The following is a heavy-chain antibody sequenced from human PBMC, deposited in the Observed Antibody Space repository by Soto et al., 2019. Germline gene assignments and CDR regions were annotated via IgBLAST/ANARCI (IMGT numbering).Heavy chain of an antibody. D-gene: IGHD3-16*01. CDR3: ARMATFGSLNWFDP. Sequence: QVKLVQSGAEVREPGASVKVSCKASGYSFTNNDVSWVRQATGQGLEWMGWMNPGSGDTGYAQKFQGRVTMTRDISIATAYMELSSLRSDDTAIYYCARMATFGSLNWFDPWGQGTLLTVSS. V-gene: IGHV1-8*01. CDR1: GYSFTNND. J-gene: IGHJ5*02. CDR2: MNPGSGDT.